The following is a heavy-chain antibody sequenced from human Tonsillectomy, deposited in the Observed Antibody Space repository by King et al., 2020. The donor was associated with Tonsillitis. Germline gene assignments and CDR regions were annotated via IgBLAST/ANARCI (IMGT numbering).Heavy chain of an antibody. V-gene: IGHV4-34*01. CDR2: LNHSGST. J-gene: IGHJ1*01. Sequence: VQLQQWGAGLLKPSETLSLTSAVYGGSFSGYYWSWIRQHPGKGLEWIGELNHSGSTNYNPSLKSRVTISADTSKNQFSLKLSSVTAADTAVYYCARVPPFQHWGQGTLVTVSS. CDR1: GGSFSGYY. CDR3: ARVPPFQH.